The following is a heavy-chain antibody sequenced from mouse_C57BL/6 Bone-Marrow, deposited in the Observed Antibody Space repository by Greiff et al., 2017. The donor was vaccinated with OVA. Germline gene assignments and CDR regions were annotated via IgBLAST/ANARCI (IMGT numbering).Heavy chain of an antibody. J-gene: IGHJ1*03. CDR3: ARPPYYGSRSYWYFDV. CDR1: GYAFSSSW. CDR2: IYPGVGDT. Sequence: QVQLKQSGPELVKPGASVKISCKASGYAFSSSWMNWVKQRPGKGLEWIGRIYPGVGDTNYNGKFKGKATLTADKSSSTAYMQLSSLTSEDSAVYFCARPPYYGSRSYWYFDVWGTGTTVTVSS. D-gene: IGHD1-1*01. V-gene: IGHV1-82*01.